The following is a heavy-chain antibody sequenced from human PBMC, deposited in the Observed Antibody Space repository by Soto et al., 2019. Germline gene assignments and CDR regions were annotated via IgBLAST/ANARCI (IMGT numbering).Heavy chain of an antibody. D-gene: IGHD3-16*01. J-gene: IGHJ5*02. V-gene: IGHV3-23*01. Sequence: EVKLLESGGDVARPGGSLRLSCAASGFTFSSYAMGWVRQAPGKGLEWVAGVSRAGTYTFYADSVRGRFSISRDNSRDTVDLYMNALRGDDTAVYFCVKYTVTEDLGESWGQGTLVSVSS. CDR3: VKYTVTEDLGES. CDR1: GFTFSSYA. CDR2: VSRAGTYT.